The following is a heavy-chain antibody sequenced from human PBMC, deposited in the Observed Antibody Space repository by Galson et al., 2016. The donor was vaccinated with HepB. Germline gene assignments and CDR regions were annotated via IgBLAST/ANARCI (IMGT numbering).Heavy chain of an antibody. CDR2: IYSGGER. CDR3: GRNVPFN. J-gene: IGHJ4*02. CDR1: GYTFRNYW. V-gene: IGHV3-53*01. Sequence: SLRLSCATSGYTFRNYWISWVRQAPGKGLEWVSLIYSGGERRYADPVKGRFTISRDNSKNTVYLQMNSLIVEDTAMYYCGRNVPFNWGQGTLVTVSS.